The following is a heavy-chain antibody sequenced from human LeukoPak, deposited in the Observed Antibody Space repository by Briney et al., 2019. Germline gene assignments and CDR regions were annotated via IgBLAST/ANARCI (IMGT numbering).Heavy chain of an antibody. CDR3: ARGTWFGELLSNDC. V-gene: IGHV1-2*02. Sequence: ASVKVSCKASGYTFTDYYMHWVRQAPGQGREWMGWINPNSGGTKYAQKFQGRVTMTRDTSIRTAYMELTSLRSDDTAVYYCARGTWFGELLSNDCWGQGTLVAVSS. CDR1: GYTFTDYY. J-gene: IGHJ4*02. D-gene: IGHD3-10*01. CDR2: INPNSGGT.